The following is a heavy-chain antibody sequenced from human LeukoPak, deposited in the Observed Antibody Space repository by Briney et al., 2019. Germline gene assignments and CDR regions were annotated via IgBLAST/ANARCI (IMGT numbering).Heavy chain of an antibody. V-gene: IGHV3-64D*06. J-gene: IGHJ5*02. Sequence: GGSLRLSCSASGFTFSNYAMHWVRQAPGKGLEYVSAISSGGGTTYYADSVKGRFTISRDTSKNTLYLQMTSLKPEDTALYYCVRASGWFDPWGQGTLVAVSS. CDR3: VRASGWFDP. CDR2: ISSGGGTT. D-gene: IGHD6-25*01. CDR1: GFTFSNYA.